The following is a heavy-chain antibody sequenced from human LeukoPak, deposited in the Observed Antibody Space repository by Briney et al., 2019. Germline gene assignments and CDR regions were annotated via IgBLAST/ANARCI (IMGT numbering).Heavy chain of an antibody. J-gene: IGHJ4*02. CDR2: FYYSGST. CDR1: GGSFTSSDYY. D-gene: IGHD3-22*01. CDR3: ATLLYYDSSDYYPLGF. V-gene: IGHV4-39*07. Sequence: SETLSLTCIVSGGSFTSSDYYWGWIRQSPEKGLEWIGSFYYSGSTHYNPSLQSRVTLSVDKSKNQFSLNLKSVTASDTAVYYCATLLYYDSSDYYPLGFWGQGALVIVSS.